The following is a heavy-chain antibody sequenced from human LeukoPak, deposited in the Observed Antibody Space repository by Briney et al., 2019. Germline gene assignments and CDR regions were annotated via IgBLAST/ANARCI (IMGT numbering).Heavy chain of an antibody. CDR1: GFTFGDYA. J-gene: IGHJ4*02. Sequence: GSLRLSCTASGFTFGDYAMSWFRQAPGKGLEWVGFIRSKAYGGTTEYAASVKGRFTISRDDSKSIAYLQMNSLKTEDTAVYYCTRSYTQGRIVGATRIPCYFDYWGQGTLVTVSS. V-gene: IGHV3-49*03. CDR2: IRSKAYGGTT. D-gene: IGHD1-26*01. CDR3: TRSYTQGRIVGATRIPCYFDY.